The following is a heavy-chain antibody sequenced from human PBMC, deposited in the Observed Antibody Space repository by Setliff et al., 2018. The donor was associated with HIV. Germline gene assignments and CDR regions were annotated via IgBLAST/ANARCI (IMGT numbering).Heavy chain of an antibody. Sequence: ASVKVSCKASGYRFTDYYIHWVRQAPGQGLEWMGWINPNSGGTNYAQKFRGRVTITSDTSVSTAYMELRRLSSDDTAVYYCARADVLLCDYWGQGTLVTVSS. CDR1: GYRFTDYY. J-gene: IGHJ4*02. V-gene: IGHV1-2*02. D-gene: IGHD3-16*01. CDR2: INPNSGGT. CDR3: ARADVLLCDY.